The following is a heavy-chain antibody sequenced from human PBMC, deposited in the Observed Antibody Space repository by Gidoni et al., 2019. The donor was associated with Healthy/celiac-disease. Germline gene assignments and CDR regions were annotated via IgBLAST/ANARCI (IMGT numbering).Heavy chain of an antibody. CDR3: ARGYCTNGVCYWYFDY. J-gene: IGHJ4*02. V-gene: IGHV3-23*01. CDR1: GFTFIIHA. D-gene: IGHD2-8*01. Sequence: EVQLLESGGGLVQPGGSLRLSCASSGFTFIIHAMSWVRQAPGKGLEWVSAMSGSGGSTYYADSVKGRFTISRDNSKNTLYLQMNSLRAEDTAVYYCARGYCTNGVCYWYFDYWGQGTLVTVSS. CDR2: MSGSGGST.